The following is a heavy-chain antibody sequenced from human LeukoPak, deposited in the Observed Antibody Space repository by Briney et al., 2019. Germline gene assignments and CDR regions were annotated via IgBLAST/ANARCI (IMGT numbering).Heavy chain of an antibody. D-gene: IGHD2-2*02. J-gene: IGHJ4*02. V-gene: IGHV7-4-1*02. CDR2: INTNTGNP. Sequence: LMGWINTNTGNPTYAQGFTGRFVFSLDTSVSTAYLQISSLKAEDTAVYYCARVGLDYTNDYWGQGTLVTVSS. CDR3: ARVGLDYTNDY.